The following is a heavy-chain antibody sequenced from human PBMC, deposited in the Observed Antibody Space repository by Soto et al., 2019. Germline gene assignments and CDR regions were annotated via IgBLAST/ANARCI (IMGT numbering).Heavy chain of an antibody. D-gene: IGHD2-2*01. Sequence: ASVKVSCKASGYTFTGYYMHWVRQAPGQGLEWMGWINPNSGGTNYAQKFQGWVTMTRDTSISTAYMELSRLRPDDTAVYYCARDPASSTSPYYDYWGQGTLVTVSS. CDR3: ARDPASSTSPYYDY. V-gene: IGHV1-2*04. CDR2: INPNSGGT. CDR1: GYTFTGYY. J-gene: IGHJ4*02.